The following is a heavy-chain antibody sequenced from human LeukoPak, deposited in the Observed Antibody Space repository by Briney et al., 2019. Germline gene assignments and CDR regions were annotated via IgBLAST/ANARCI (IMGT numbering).Heavy chain of an antibody. D-gene: IGHD6-19*01. CDR1: GFTLRSNY. Sequence: GGSLRLSCVASGFTLRSNYMSWVRQAPGKGLEWVSVIYSGGTTYYADSVKGRFTISRDNSKNTLYLQMNSLRAEDTALYYCARDLGAGTRYFDYWGQGTLVTVSS. CDR2: IYSGGTT. J-gene: IGHJ4*02. CDR3: ARDLGAGTRYFDY. V-gene: IGHV3-53*01.